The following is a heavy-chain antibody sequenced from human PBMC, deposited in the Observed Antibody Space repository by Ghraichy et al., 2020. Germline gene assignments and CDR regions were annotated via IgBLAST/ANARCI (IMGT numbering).Heavy chain of an antibody. CDR2: INHSGST. CDR3: ARGSPYYDILTGYYNGWYFDL. V-gene: IGHV4-34*01. J-gene: IGHJ2*01. CDR1: GGSFSGYY. Sequence: SQTLSLTCAVYGGSFSGYYWSWIRQPPGKGLEWIGEINHSGSTNYNPSLKSRVTISVDTSKNQFSLKLSSVTAADTAVYYCARGSPYYDILTGYYNGWYFDLWGRGTLVTVSS. D-gene: IGHD3-9*01.